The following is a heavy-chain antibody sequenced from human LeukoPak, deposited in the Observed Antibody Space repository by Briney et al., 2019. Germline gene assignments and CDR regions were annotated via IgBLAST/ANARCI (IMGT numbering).Heavy chain of an antibody. J-gene: IGHJ4*02. CDR2: ISGSGGST. D-gene: IGHD3-9*01. V-gene: IGHV3-23*01. CDR1: GFTFSSYW. CDR3: AKDTRYDSVDY. Sequence: GGSLRLSCAASGFTFSSYWMSWVCQAPGKGLEWVSAISGSGGSTYYADSVKGRFTISRDNSKNTLYLQMNSLRAEDTAVYYCAKDTRYDSVDYWGQGTLVTVSS.